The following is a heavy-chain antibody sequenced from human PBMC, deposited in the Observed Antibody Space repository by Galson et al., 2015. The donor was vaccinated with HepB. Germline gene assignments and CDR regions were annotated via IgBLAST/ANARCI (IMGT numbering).Heavy chain of an antibody. CDR2: MYSGGSA. Sequence: SLRLSCAAFGFTVGNNYMSWVRQAPGKGLQWVSLMYSGGSARYAESVRGRFIISRDSSKNTVYLQMNSLRVEDTAMYYCAAHSMKDIWGQGTMVTVSS. J-gene: IGHJ3*02. CDR3: AAHSMKDI. CDR1: GFTVGNNY. V-gene: IGHV3-53*01.